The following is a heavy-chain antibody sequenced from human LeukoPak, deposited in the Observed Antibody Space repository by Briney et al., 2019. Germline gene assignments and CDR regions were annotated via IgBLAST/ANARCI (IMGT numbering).Heavy chain of an antibody. V-gene: IGHV4-38-2*01. D-gene: IGHD6-6*01. Sequence: PSETLSLTCAVSGYSISSGYYWGWIRQPPGKGLEWIGSIYHSGSTYYNPSLKSRVTISVDTSKNQFSLKLSSVTAADTAVYYCARPRTSIAGGFYFGYWGQGTLVTVSS. J-gene: IGHJ4*02. CDR3: ARPRTSIAGGFYFGY. CDR1: GYSISSGYY. CDR2: IYHSGST.